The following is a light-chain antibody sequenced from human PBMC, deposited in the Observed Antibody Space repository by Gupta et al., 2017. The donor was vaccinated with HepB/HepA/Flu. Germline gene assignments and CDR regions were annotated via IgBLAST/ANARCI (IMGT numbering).Light chain of an antibody. CDR1: HRLKNTY. Sequence: PGERATLSCRASHRLKNTYLGWYQQKPGQATRLLIYDVSRRANGIPDRFSGSGYGADVTRTNSRRESEDFAVYYWQHDGSSVTFGGGTKVEIK. CDR2: DVS. V-gene: IGKV3-20*01. CDR3: QHDGSSVT. J-gene: IGKJ4*01.